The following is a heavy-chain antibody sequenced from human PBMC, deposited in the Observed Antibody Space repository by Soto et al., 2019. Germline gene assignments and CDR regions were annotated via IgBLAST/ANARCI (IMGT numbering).Heavy chain of an antibody. CDR3: ATGRGGYSPDY. Sequence: EVQFVESGGGLVQPGGSLRLSCAASGFTFSSNWMHWVRQGPGKGLVWVSRIDNDGSSRDYADSVKGRFTISRDNAKNTLYLEMSSLRAEDTAVYYCATGRGGYSPDYWGQGTLLTVSS. D-gene: IGHD6-19*01. CDR2: IDNDGSSR. J-gene: IGHJ4*02. V-gene: IGHV3-74*01. CDR1: GFTFSSNW.